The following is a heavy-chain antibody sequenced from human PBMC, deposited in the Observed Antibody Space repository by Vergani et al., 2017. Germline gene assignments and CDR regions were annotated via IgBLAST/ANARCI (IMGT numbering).Heavy chain of an antibody. J-gene: IGHJ5*02. CDR3: ARGVWTYNWNDVYWFDP. CDR2: IYYSGST. CDR1: GGSISSYY. D-gene: IGHD1-20*01. Sequence: QVQLQESGPGLVKPSETLSLTCTVSGGSISSYYWSWIRQPPGKGLEWIGYIYYSGSTNYNPSLKSRVTISVDTSKNQFSLKLSSVTAADTAVYYWARGVWTYNWNDVYWFDPWGQGTLVTVSS. V-gene: IGHV4-59*01.